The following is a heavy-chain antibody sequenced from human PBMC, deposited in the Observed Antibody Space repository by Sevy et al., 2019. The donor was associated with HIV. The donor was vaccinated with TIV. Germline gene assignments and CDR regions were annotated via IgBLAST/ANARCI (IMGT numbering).Heavy chain of an antibody. V-gene: IGHV1-69*04. CDR2: IIPVLGMT. Sequence: ASVKVSCKASGGIFNKYAISWVRQAPGQGHEWMGRIIPVLGMTNYAQKFQGRVTITTDKSMTAAYMELSTLRSEDTAVYYCARSLAATGPDDYWGQGTLVTVSS. J-gene: IGHJ4*02. CDR1: GGIFNKYA. D-gene: IGHD6-13*01. CDR3: ARSLAATGPDDY.